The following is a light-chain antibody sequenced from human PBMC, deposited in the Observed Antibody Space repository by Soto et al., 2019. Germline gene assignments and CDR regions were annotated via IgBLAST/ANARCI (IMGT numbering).Light chain of an antibody. CDR2: LNSDGSH. V-gene: IGLV4-69*01. J-gene: IGLJ3*02. Sequence: QLVLTQSPSASASLGASVKLTCTLSSGHSSYAIAWHQQQPKKGPRYLMKLNSDGSHSKGDGIPDRFSGSSSGAERYLTISSLQSEDEADYYCQTWGTGIHWVFGGGTKLTVL. CDR3: QTWGTGIHWV. CDR1: SGHSSYA.